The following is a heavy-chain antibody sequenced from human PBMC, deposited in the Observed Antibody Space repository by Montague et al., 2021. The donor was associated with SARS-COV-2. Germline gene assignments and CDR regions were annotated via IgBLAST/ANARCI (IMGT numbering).Heavy chain of an antibody. V-gene: IGHV4-59*01. CDR1: GGSISSYY. CDR3: ARAGQQLARYYYYGMDV. Sequence: SETLSLTCTVSGGSISSYYWSWIRQPPGKGLEWIGYIYYSGSTNYNPSLKSRVTISVDTSKNQFSLKLSSVTAADTAVYYRARAGQQLARYYYYGMDVWGQGTTVTVSS. CDR2: IYYSGST. D-gene: IGHD6-13*01. J-gene: IGHJ6*02.